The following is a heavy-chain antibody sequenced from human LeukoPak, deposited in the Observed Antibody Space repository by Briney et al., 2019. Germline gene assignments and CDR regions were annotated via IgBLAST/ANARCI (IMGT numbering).Heavy chain of an antibody. CDR2: IYYSGST. J-gene: IGHJ2*01. V-gene: IGHV4-39*07. CDR1: GGSISSSSYY. CDR3: ARVLLYDFWSGYLGLDWYFDL. D-gene: IGHD3-3*01. Sequence: SETLSLTCTVSGGSISSSSYYWGWIRQPPGKGLEWIGSIYYSGSTYGNPSRKSQITISVDTSKNPFSLKLSSVTAADTAVYYCARVLLYDFWSGYLGLDWYFDLWGRGTLVTVSS.